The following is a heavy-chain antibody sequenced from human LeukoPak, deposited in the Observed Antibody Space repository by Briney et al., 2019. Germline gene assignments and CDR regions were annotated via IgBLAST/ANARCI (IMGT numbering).Heavy chain of an antibody. CDR3: TTPYYYGSGSYRFDY. V-gene: IGHV3-15*01. D-gene: IGHD3-10*01. Sequence: PGGSLRLSCAASGFTFSKAWMSWVRQAPGKGLEWVGRIKSKTDSGTTDYAAPVKGRFTISRDDSENTLYLQMNSLKTEDTAVYYCTTPYYYGSGSYRFDYWGQGTLVTVSS. CDR2: IKSKTDSGTT. CDR1: GFTFSKAW. J-gene: IGHJ4*02.